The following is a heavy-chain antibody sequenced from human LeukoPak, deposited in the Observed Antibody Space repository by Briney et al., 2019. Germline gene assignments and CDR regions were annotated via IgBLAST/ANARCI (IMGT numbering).Heavy chain of an antibody. D-gene: IGHD4-17*01. CDR3: ARDWHDYGTYYGMDV. CDR2: ISAYNGNT. V-gene: IGHV1-18*01. CDR1: GYTFTSYG. J-gene: IGHJ6*02. Sequence: ASVKVSCKASGYTFTSYGISWVRQAPGQGLEWMGWISAYNGNTNYAQKLQGRVTTTTDTSTSTAYMELRSLRSDDTAVYYCARDWHDYGTYYGMDVWGQGTTVTVSS.